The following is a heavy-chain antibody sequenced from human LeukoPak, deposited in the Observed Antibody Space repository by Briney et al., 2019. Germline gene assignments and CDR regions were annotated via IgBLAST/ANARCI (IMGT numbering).Heavy chain of an antibody. V-gene: IGHV3-30*18. Sequence: AGGSLRLSCAASGFTFSSYWMSWVRQAPGKGLEWVAVISYDGSNKYYADSVKGRFTISRDNSKNTLYLQMNSLRAEDTAVYYCAKDLRGYSYGLRNIWFDPWGQGTLVTVSS. D-gene: IGHD5-18*01. CDR2: ISYDGSNK. CDR1: GFTFSSYW. J-gene: IGHJ5*02. CDR3: AKDLRGYSYGLRNIWFDP.